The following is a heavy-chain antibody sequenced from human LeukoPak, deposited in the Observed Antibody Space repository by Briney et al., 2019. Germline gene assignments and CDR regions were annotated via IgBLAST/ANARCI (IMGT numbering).Heavy chain of an antibody. CDR1: GFTFSSYW. J-gene: IGHJ6*02. D-gene: IGHD4-17*01. V-gene: IGHV3-7*03. Sequence: GGSLRLSCAASGFTFSSYWMSWVRQAPGKGLEWVANIKQDGSEKYYVDSAKGRFTISRDNAKNSLYLQMNSLRAEDTAVYYCARDGYGDYPVYYGMDVWGQGTTVTVSS. CDR2: IKQDGSEK. CDR3: ARDGYGDYPVYYGMDV.